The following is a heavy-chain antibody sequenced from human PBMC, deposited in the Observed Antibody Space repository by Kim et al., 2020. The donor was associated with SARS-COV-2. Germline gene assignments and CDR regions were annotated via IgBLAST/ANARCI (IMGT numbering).Heavy chain of an antibody. Sequence: SETLSLTCSVSGGSTSNYYWGWIRQPPGKGLEWMAYVSHTGTTNYSPSLNNRVTISLDTSKNQFSLRLTSVTAADTAMYYCVRHVPFGAGTFDIWGQGT. V-gene: IGHV4-59*08. CDR1: GGSTSNYY. D-gene: IGHD1-26*01. CDR3: VRHVPFGAGTFDI. J-gene: IGHJ3*02. CDR2: VSHTGTT.